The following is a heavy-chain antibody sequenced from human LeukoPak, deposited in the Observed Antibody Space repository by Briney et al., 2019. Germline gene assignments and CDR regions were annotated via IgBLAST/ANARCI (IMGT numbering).Heavy chain of an antibody. D-gene: IGHD4-17*01. CDR2: INHSGST. CDR1: GGSISSHY. Sequence: SKTLSLTCTVSGGSISSHYWSWIRQPPGKGLEWIGEINHSGSTNYNPSLKSRVTISVDTSKNQFSLKLSSVTAADTAVYYCARGFYALTVTSPSWFDPWGQGTLFTVSS. J-gene: IGHJ5*02. CDR3: ARGFYALTVTSPSWFDP. V-gene: IGHV4-34*01.